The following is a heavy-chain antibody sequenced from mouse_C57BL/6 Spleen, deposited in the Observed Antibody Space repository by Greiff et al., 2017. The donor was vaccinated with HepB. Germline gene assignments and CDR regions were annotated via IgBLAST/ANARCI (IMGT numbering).Heavy chain of an antibody. J-gene: IGHJ2*01. CDR1: GYAFSSYW. Sequence: QVQLKESGAELVKPGASVKISCKASGYAFSSYWMNWVKQRPGKGLEWIGQIYPGDGDTNYNGKFKGKATLTADKSSSTAYMQLSSLTSEDSAVYFCARSYLRYFDYWGQGTTLTVSS. V-gene: IGHV1-80*01. CDR2: IYPGDGDT. CDR3: ARSYLRYFDY. D-gene: IGHD5-1*01.